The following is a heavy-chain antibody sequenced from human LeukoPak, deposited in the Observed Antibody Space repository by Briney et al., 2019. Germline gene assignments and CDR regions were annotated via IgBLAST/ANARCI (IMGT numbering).Heavy chain of an antibody. CDR3: VTSTGQQFIPYDY. CDR1: GFNVSSNY. D-gene: IGHD6-13*01. V-gene: IGHV3-66*02. Sequence: PGGSLRLSCAAAGFNVSSNYRAWIRQAPGKGLEWVSLIYGADAAYYAESVRGRFMISRDNLKYTLFLQMNSLRVEAKAVYYCVTSTGQQFIPYDYWGQGTHVTVSS. CDR2: IYGADAA. J-gene: IGHJ4*02.